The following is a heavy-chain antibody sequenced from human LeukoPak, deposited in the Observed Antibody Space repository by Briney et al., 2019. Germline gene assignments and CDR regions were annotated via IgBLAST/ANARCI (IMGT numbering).Heavy chain of an antibody. D-gene: IGHD1-26*01. Sequence: PSETLSLTCAVSGGSISSPNWWTWVRQPPGKGLEWIGEIYHSGRTNSNPSLESRVIMSVDKSKNQFSLKLTSVTAADTAVYYCARVGHNWSDPWGQGTLVTVSS. CDR1: GGSISSPNW. J-gene: IGHJ5*02. CDR3: ARVGHNWSDP. CDR2: IYHSGRT. V-gene: IGHV4-4*02.